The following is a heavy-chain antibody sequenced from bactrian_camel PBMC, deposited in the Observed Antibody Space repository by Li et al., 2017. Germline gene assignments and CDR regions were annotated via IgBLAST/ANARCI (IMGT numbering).Heavy chain of an antibody. CDR3: AKGPGYYSEWDA. CDR2: ISWDVRRT. CDR1: GFTFSNSA. D-gene: IGHD2*01. Sequence: VQLVESGGGLVQPGGSLSLSCAASGFTFSNSAMSWVRQAPGKGLEWVSSISWDVRRTDYADSVKGRFTISRDNARNTVHLQMNSLKPEDTAICYCAKGPGYYSEWDAWGQGTQVTVS. J-gene: IGHJ6*01. V-gene: IGHV3S7*01.